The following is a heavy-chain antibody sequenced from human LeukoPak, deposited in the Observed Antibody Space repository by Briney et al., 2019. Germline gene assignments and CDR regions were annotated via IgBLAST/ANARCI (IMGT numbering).Heavy chain of an antibody. CDR2: IYTSGST. Sequence: KSSETLSLTCTVSGGSISSYYWSWIRQPAGKGLEWIGRIYTSGSTNYNPSLKSRVTMSVDTSKNQFSLKLSSVTAADTAVYYCARAEIYYDILTGYHYYYYMDVWGKGTTVTISS. V-gene: IGHV4-4*07. J-gene: IGHJ6*03. CDR1: GGSISSYY. D-gene: IGHD3-9*01. CDR3: ARAEIYYDILTGYHYYYYMDV.